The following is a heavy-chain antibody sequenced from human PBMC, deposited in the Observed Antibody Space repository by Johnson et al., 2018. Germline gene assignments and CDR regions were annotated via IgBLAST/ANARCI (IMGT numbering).Heavy chain of an antibody. CDR2: IRSKANSYAT. Sequence: VQLLESGGGLVQPGGSLKLSCAASGFTFSGSAMHWVRQASGKGLEWVGRIRSKANSYATAYAASVKGRFTISRDDSKTTEYLQMNSLKTEDTAVYYCTVHSSSAPWGQGTMVTVSS. CDR3: TVHSSSAP. J-gene: IGHJ3*01. D-gene: IGHD6-13*01. V-gene: IGHV3-73*02. CDR1: GFTFSGSA.